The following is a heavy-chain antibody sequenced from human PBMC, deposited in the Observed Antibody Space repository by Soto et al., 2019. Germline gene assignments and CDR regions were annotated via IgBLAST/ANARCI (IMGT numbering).Heavy chain of an antibody. CDR3: ARGSDTGYRSSWYTWFDP. J-gene: IGHJ5*02. D-gene: IGHD6-13*01. Sequence: SETLSLTCAVSGGSISSGGYSLSWIRQPPGKGLEWSGYIYHSGSTYYNPSLKSRVTISVDRSKNQCSLKLSSVTASDTAVYYCARGSDTGYRSSWYTWFDPWRQGTLVTVS. CDR2: IYHSGST. CDR1: GGSISSGGYS. V-gene: IGHV4-30-2*01.